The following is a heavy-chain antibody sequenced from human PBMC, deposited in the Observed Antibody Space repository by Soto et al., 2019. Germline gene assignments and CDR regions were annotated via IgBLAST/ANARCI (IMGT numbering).Heavy chain of an antibody. CDR1: GFTFSSYG. Sequence: VGSLRLSCAASGFTFSSYGMHWVRQAPGKGLEWVAVIWYDGSNKYYADSVRGRFTISRDNSKNTLYLQMNSLRAEDTAVYYCARDLSSGRYYYYGMDVWGQGTTVTVSS. CDR2: IWYDGSNK. J-gene: IGHJ6*02. V-gene: IGHV3-33*01. D-gene: IGHD3-10*01. CDR3: ARDLSSGRYYYYGMDV.